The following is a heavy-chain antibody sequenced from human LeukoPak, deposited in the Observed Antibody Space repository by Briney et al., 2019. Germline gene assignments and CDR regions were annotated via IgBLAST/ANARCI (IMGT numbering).Heavy chain of an antibody. V-gene: IGHV4-4*02. CDR1: GGSISSSNW. Sequence: SGTLSLTCAGSGGSISSSNWWSWVRQPPGKGLEWIGEIYHSGSTNYNPSLKSRVTMSVDTSKNQFSLKLSSVTAADTAVYYCAGSRMGAYSDYWGQGTLVTVSS. D-gene: IGHD1-26*01. CDR3: AGSRMGAYSDY. CDR2: IYHSGST. J-gene: IGHJ4*02.